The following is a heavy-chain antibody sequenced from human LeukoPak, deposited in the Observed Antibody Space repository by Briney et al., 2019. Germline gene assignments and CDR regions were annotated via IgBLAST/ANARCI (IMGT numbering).Heavy chain of an antibody. J-gene: IGHJ5*02. Sequence: SVKVSCKASGGTFSSYAISWVRQAPGQGLEWMGGIIPIFGTANYAQKFQGRVTITTDESTSTAYMELSSLRSEDTAVYYCARQYLPGSGSGYYTWGQGTLVTVSS. CDR2: IIPIFGTA. CDR3: ARQYLPGSGSGYYT. D-gene: IGHD3-3*01. V-gene: IGHV1-69*05. CDR1: GGTFSSYA.